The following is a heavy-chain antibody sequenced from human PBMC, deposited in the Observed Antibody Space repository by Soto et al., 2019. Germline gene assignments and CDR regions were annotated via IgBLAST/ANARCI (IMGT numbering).Heavy chain of an antibody. CDR3: ARVAFGYYDSSGHEY. V-gene: IGHV4-31*03. J-gene: IGHJ4*02. Sequence: QVQLQESGPGLVKPSQTLSLTCTVSGGSISSGGYSWSWIRQHPGKGLEWIGYIYYSGSTYYNPSLKSRVTISVDKSKNQFSLKLSTVTAADTAVYYCARVAFGYYDSSGHEYWGQGTLVTVSS. D-gene: IGHD3-22*01. CDR2: IYYSGST. CDR1: GGSISSGGYS.